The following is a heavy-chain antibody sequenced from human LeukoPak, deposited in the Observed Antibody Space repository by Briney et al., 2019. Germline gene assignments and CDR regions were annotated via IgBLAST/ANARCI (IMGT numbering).Heavy chain of an antibody. Sequence: PGRSLTLSCAASGFTFDDYAMHWVRQAPGKGLEGVSGISWNSGSIGYAASVQGRFTISRDNAKNSLYLQMNTLRADDTALYYCAKDMCYDRSGYVHLDYWGQGTLVTVSS. D-gene: IGHD3-22*01. CDR2: ISWNSGSI. CDR3: AKDMCYDRSGYVHLDY. J-gene: IGHJ4*02. V-gene: IGHV3-9*01. CDR1: GFTFDDYA.